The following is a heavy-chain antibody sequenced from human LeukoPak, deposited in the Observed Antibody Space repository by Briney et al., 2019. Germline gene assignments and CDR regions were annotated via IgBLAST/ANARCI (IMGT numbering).Heavy chain of an antibody. CDR1: GFTLRYYA. D-gene: IGHD5-24*01. CDR3: ARESPRRRDGYNSVNWGLGFDY. V-gene: IGHV3-23*01. J-gene: IGHJ4*02. CDR2: NSGSGGST. Sequence: GGSLRLSCAASGFTLRYYAMTWVRQAPGKGLEWVSANSGSGGSTYYADSVKGRFTISRDNSENTLYLQMSGLRGEDTAIYYCARESPRRRDGYNSVNWGLGFDYWGQGVLVTVSS.